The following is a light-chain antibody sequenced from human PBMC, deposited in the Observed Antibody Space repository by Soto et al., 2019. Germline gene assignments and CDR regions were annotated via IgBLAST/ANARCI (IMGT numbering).Light chain of an antibody. CDR2: GAS. CDR1: QSVSSSY. Sequence: EIVLTQSPGTLSLSPGERATLSCRASQSVSSSYLAWYQQKPGQAPRLLIYGASSRATGIPDRFSGSGSGTDFILTISRLGSEDFAVYYCQQYGSSSFTFCPGTKVDIK. J-gene: IGKJ3*01. CDR3: QQYGSSSFT. V-gene: IGKV3-20*01.